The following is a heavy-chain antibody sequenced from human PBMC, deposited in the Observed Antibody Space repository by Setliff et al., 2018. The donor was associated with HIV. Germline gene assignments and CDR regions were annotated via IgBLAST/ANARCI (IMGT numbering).Heavy chain of an antibody. V-gene: IGHV4-4*07. J-gene: IGHJ4*02. Sequence: SETLSLTCSISGGSISFYYWNWLRQPAGKGLEWIGRIYTSGSTNYNPSLKSRVTISVDTSKNQFSLKLSSVTAADTAVYYCARVYDSSGYYYDRIFDYWGQGTLVTVSS. CDR2: IYTSGST. D-gene: IGHD3-22*01. CDR1: GGSISFYY. CDR3: ARVYDSSGYYYDRIFDY.